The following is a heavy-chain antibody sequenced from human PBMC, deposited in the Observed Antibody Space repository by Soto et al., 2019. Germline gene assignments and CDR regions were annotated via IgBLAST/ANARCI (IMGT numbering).Heavy chain of an antibody. V-gene: IGHV1-69*06. D-gene: IGHD3-22*01. CDR1: GGAFGSYA. Sequence: SVKVCCKACGGAFGSYAMSWVRQAPGQGLEWMGGIIPIFGTANYAQKFQGRVTITADKSTSTAYMELSSLRSEDTAGYYCASMTMIVVVTPPGAEYFQHWGQGTLVTVSS. J-gene: IGHJ1*01. CDR3: ASMTMIVVVTPPGAEYFQH. CDR2: IIPIFGTA.